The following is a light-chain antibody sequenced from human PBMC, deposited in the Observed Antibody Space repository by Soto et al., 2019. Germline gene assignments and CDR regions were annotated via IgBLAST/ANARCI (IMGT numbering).Light chain of an antibody. CDR1: ESISTR. J-gene: IGKJ1*01. CDR3: QPRYSNPWT. CDR2: AAS. Sequence: DIQMTQSPATLSASIGDRVTITCRASESISTRLAWYQQKPGKAPKLLIYAASNLQSGVPSRFSGSGSGTNFTLSLNSLQPEDFDTYYCQPRYSNPWTFGQGTKVEI. V-gene: IGKV1-5*01.